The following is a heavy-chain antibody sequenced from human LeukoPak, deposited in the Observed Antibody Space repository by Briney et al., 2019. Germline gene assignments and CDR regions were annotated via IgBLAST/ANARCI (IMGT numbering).Heavy chain of an antibody. Sequence: GGSLRLSCAASGXTFSTYEMNWVRQAPGKGLEWVSYISTSGSTVYYADSVKGRFTISRDNAKNSLYLQMNSLRAEDTALYYCARDAVTYSTPDYWGQGTLVTVSS. CDR2: ISTSGSTV. D-gene: IGHD6-13*01. CDR3: ARDAVTYSTPDY. J-gene: IGHJ4*02. CDR1: GXTFSTYE. V-gene: IGHV3-48*03.